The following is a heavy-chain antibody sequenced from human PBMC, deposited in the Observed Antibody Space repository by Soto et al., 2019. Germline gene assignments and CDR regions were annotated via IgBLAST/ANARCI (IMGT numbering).Heavy chain of an antibody. CDR1: GYSFTSYW. J-gene: IGHJ6*02. V-gene: IGHV5-10-1*01. Sequence: GESLKISCKGSGYSFTSYWISWVRQMPGKGPEWMGRIDPSDSYTNYSPSFQGHVTISADKSISTAYLQWSSLKASDTAMYYCARPMRRSGSYFLGKNYYYYYGMDVWGQGTTVTVSS. D-gene: IGHD3-10*01. CDR2: IDPSDSYT. CDR3: ARPMRRSGSYFLGKNYYYYYGMDV.